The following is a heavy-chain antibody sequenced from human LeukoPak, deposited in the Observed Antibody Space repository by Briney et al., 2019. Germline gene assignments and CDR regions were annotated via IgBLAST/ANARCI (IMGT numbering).Heavy chain of an antibody. D-gene: IGHD3-3*01. CDR2: IYYGGST. Sequence: PSETLSLTCTVSGGSISSYYWSWIRQPPGKGLEWIGYIYYGGSTNYNPSLKSRVTISVDTSKNQFSLKLSSVTAADTAVYYCARAPDFTGAFDIWGQGTMVTVSS. CDR1: GGSISSYY. V-gene: IGHV4-59*12. CDR3: ARAPDFTGAFDI. J-gene: IGHJ3*02.